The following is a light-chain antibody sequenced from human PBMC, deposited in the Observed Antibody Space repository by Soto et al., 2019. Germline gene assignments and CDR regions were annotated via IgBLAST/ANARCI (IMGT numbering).Light chain of an antibody. J-gene: IGKJ4*01. CDR1: QSVSSF. CDR3: QQRSSWPLT. V-gene: IGKV3-11*01. Sequence: EIVLTQSPATLSLSPEERATLSCRASQSVSSFLAWYQQKPGQAPRLLIYDASNRATGIPARFSGSGSGTDFTLTISSLEPEDFAVYYCQQRSSWPLTFGGGAKVEIK. CDR2: DAS.